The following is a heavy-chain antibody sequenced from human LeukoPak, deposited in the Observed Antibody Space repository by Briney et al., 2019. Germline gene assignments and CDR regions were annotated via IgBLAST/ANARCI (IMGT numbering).Heavy chain of an antibody. CDR1: GFSFSTYE. D-gene: IGHD1-26*01. CDR2: ISRSGSYT. CDR3: ARSTILNAFDS. V-gene: IGHV3-48*03. J-gene: IGHJ4*02. Sequence: GGSLRLSCAASGFSFSTYEMNWGRQAPGKGLEWVSYISRSGSYTYYAASVKGRFTISRDDAKSSLYLQMNSLRAEDTALYFCARSTILNAFDSWGQGILVTVSS.